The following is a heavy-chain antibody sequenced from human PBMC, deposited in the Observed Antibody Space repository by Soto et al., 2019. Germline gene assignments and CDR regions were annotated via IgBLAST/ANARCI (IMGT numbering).Heavy chain of an antibody. CDR2: TYYRSKWYN. CDR3: ARTATPSAPYNWFDP. CDR1: GDSVSSNSAG. J-gene: IGHJ5*02. V-gene: IGHV6-1*01. Sequence: SQTLSLTCVISGDSVSSNSAGWNWIRQSTSRGLEWLARTYYRSKWYNDYAVSVKSRITINPDTSKNQFSLKLSSVTAADTAVYYCARTATPSAPYNWFDPWGQGTPVTVSS.